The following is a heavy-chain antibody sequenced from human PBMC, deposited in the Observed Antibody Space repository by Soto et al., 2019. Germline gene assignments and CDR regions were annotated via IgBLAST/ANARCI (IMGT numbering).Heavy chain of an antibody. CDR2: IYYSGST. V-gene: IGHV4-61*01. J-gene: IGHJ6*02. CDR3: ARESVLRFLEWRTNYGMDV. Sequence: PSETLSLTCTVSGGSVSSGSYYWSWIRQPPGKGLEWIGYIYYSGSTNYNPSPKSRVTISVDTSKNQFSLKLSSVTAADTAVYYCARESVLRFLEWRTNYGMDVWGQGTTVTVSS. CDR1: GGSVSSGSYY. D-gene: IGHD3-3*01.